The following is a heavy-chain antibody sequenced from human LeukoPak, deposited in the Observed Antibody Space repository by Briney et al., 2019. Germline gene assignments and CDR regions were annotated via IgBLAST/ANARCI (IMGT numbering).Heavy chain of an antibody. V-gene: IGHV3-23*01. D-gene: IGHD2-2*01. Sequence: GGSLRLSCDASGFTFSNAWMSWVRQAPGKGLEWVSAISGSGGSTYYADSVKGRFTISRDNSKNTLYLQMNSLRAEDTAVYYCAKWGYCSSTSCHFDYWGQGTLVTVSS. J-gene: IGHJ4*02. CDR1: GFTFSNAW. CDR3: AKWGYCSSTSCHFDY. CDR2: ISGSGGST.